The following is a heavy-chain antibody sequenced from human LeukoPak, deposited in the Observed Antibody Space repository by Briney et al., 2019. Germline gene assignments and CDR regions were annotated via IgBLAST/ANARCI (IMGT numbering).Heavy chain of an antibody. D-gene: IGHD2-2*01. V-gene: IGHV3-23*01. CDR2: LSGTGGTT. CDR3: AKTTRGTGCSSTSCSFFDY. J-gene: IGHJ4*02. CDR1: GFTFSSYA. Sequence: GGSLRLSCAASGFTFSSYAMSWVRQAPGKGLEWVSGLSGTGGTTYYADSVKGRFTISRDNSKNTLYLQMNSLRADDTAVYYCAKTTRGTGCSSTSCSFFDYWGQGTLVTVSS.